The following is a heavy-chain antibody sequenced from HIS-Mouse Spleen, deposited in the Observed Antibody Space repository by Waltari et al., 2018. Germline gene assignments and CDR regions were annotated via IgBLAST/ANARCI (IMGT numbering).Heavy chain of an antibody. CDR2: TYYRSKWYN. D-gene: IGHD7-27*01. V-gene: IGHV6-1*01. J-gene: IGHJ4*02. Sequence: QVQLQQSGPGLVKPSQTLSLTCPLSGYSVPSNSAAWHWIRQSPSRGLEWLGRTYYRSKWYNDYAVSVKSRITINPDTSKNQFSLQLNSVTPEDTAVYYCARAGFRAGDFDYWGQGTLVTVSS. CDR3: ARAGFRAGDFDY. CDR1: GYSVPSNSAA.